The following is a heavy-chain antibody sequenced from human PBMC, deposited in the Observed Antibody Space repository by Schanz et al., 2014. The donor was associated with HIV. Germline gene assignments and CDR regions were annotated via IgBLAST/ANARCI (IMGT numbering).Heavy chain of an antibody. CDR1: GFTFGTKW. CDR2: ITPAGSVT. V-gene: IGHV3-74*01. CDR3: RVFMGAFDV. Sequence: EVQLVESGGGLIQPGASLRLSCEASGFTFGTKWMYWVRRGPGKGLAWVAYITPAGSVTYADSVEGRFTASRDFSRNTLYLQMNSLRVEDTATYYCRVFMGAFDVWGQGTMVTVSS. D-gene: IGHD6-13*01. J-gene: IGHJ3*01.